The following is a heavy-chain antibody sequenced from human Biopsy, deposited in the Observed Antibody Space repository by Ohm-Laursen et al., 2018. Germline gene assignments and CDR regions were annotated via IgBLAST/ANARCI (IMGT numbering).Heavy chain of an antibody. J-gene: IGHJ6*02. Sequence: SLRLSCTASGFSFDNYVMHWVRHAPGKGLEWVSGISWNSDSIGYADSVKGRFTISRDNAKNSLYLQMNSLRSEDTALYYCAKDRYPSSWHYYYGMDVWGQGTTVTVSS. CDR3: AKDRYPSSWHYYYGMDV. CDR1: GFSFDNYV. D-gene: IGHD6-13*01. CDR2: ISWNSDSI. V-gene: IGHV3-9*01.